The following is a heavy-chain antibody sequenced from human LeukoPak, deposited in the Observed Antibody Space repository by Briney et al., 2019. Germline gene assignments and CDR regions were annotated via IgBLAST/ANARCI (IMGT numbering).Heavy chain of an antibody. V-gene: IGHV1-2*02. CDR1: GYTFTGYY. J-gene: IGHJ4*02. CDR2: INPNSGGT. CDR3: SRSIVGATPIDY. D-gene: IGHD1-26*01. Sequence: ASVKVSCKASGYTFTGYYMHWVRQAPGQGLEWMGWINPNSGGTNYAQKFQDRVTMTRDTSISTAYMELTRLRSDDSAVYYCSRSIVGATPIDYWGQGTLVTVSS.